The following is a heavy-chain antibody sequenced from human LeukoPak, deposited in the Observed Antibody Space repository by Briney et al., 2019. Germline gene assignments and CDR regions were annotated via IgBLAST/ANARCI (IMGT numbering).Heavy chain of an antibody. CDR3: ARSMVRGVIDY. CDR1: GYSISSGYY. Sequence: SETLSLTCTVSGYSISSGYYWGWIRQPPGKGLEWIGSIYYSGSTYYNPSLKSRVTISVDTSKNQFSLKLSSMTAADTAVYYCARSMVRGVIDYWGQGTLVTVSS. D-gene: IGHD3-10*01. J-gene: IGHJ4*02. V-gene: IGHV4-38-2*02. CDR2: IYYSGST.